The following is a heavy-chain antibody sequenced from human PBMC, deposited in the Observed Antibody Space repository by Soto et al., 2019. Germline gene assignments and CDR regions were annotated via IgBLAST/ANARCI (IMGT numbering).Heavy chain of an antibody. CDR2: TSAYNGNT. Sequence: ASVKVSCKASGYTFISYSVTWVGQAPGQGLEWMGWTSAYNGNTNYAQKLQGRVTMTTDTSTSTVYMELKSLKSDDTAVYFCARGPHFYESGNNYWSTTDWGQGTLVTVSS. CDR3: ARGPHFYESGNNYWSTTD. V-gene: IGHV1-18*04. CDR1: GYTFISYS. J-gene: IGHJ4*02. D-gene: IGHD3-10*01.